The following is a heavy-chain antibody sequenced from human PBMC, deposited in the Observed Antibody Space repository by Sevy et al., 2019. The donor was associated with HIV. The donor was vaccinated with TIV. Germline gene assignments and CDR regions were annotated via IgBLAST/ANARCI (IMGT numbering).Heavy chain of an antibody. CDR3: AKDLRVALVVHSPGYGMDV. Sequence: GGSLRLSCAASGFNFINYGMSWVRQAPGKGLEWVSVISGSGDTTNYADSVKGRFVISRDNSKNTMYLQLNSLRAEDTAVYYCAKDLRVALVVHSPGYGMDVWGHGTSVTVSS. J-gene: IGHJ6*02. V-gene: IGHV3-23*01. D-gene: IGHD2-15*01. CDR1: GFNFINYG. CDR2: ISGSGDTT.